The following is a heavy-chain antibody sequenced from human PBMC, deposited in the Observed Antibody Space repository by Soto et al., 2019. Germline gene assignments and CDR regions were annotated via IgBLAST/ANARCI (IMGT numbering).Heavy chain of an antibody. CDR3: ARDKGYCSDTSCPDFDY. V-gene: IGHV1-69*08. J-gene: IGHJ4*02. CDR2: VIPNRGVT. CDR1: GVTLSSYT. Sequence: QVQLVQSGAEVKKPGSSVKVSCKASGVTLSSYTFSWVRQAPGQALEWMGRVIPNRGVTNYAKTFQGRFTLVVDTSTSTAYMELNSLRYEDTAVYYCARDKGYCSDTSCPDFDYWGQGTLVTVSS. D-gene: IGHD2-15*01.